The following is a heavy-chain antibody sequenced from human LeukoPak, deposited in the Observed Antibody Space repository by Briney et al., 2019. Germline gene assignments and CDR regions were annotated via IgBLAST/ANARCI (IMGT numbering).Heavy chain of an antibody. V-gene: IGHV4-61*05. J-gene: IGHJ6*03. D-gene: IGHD6-19*01. CDR2: IYTGGST. CDR3: ARLVREGSGWSGGPQYYYYYMDV. CDR1: GGSISSSSYY. Sequence: SETLSLTCTVSGGSISSSSYYWGWIRQPPGKGLEWIGRIYTGGSTNYNPSLKSRVTMSVDTSKNQFSLKLISVTAADPAVYYCARLVREGSGWSGGPQYYYYYMDVWGKGTTVTISS.